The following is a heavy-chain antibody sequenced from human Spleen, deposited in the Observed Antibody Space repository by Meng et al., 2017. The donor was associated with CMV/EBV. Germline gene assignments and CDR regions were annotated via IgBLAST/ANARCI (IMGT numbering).Heavy chain of an antibody. D-gene: IGHD6-19*01. CDR2: IRYDGSQK. V-gene: IGHV3-30*02. Sequence: GESLKISCAASGFTFTGYAMHWVRQAPGKGLEWVALIRYDGSQKYYADSVKGRFTISRDNSKNMLFLQMNSLRTEDTAVYYCAKGYESGWHRDSDYWGQGTLVTV. CDR1: GFTFTGYA. J-gene: IGHJ4*02. CDR3: AKGYESGWHRDSDY.